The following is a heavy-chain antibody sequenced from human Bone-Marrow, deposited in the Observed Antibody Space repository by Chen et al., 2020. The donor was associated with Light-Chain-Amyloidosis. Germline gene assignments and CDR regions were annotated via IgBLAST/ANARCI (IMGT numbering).Heavy chain of an antibody. V-gene: IGHV5-51*01. CDR1: GYTFPNYW. CDR2: IYPDHSDA. CDR3: ASRRDGYNFDY. D-gene: IGHD5-12*01. Sequence: EVQLEQSGPEVKKPGESLKISCKGSGYTFPNYWIGWVRQMPGKGLEWMGVIYPDHSDARYSPSFEGQVTTSADKSITTAYLQWRSLKAPDTAMYYCASRRDGYNFDYWGQGTLVTVSS. J-gene: IGHJ4*02.